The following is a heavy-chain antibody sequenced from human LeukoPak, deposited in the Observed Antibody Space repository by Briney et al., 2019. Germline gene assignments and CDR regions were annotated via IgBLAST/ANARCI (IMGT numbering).Heavy chain of an antibody. V-gene: IGHV3-7*01. Sequence: PGGSLRLSCAASGFTFSSYWMSWVRQAPGKGLEWVANIKQDGSEKYYVDSVKGRFTISRDNAKNSLYLQMNSLRAEDTAVYYCARDQSITIFGVVNGMDVWGQGTTVTVSS. J-gene: IGHJ6*02. CDR3: ARDQSITIFGVVNGMDV. CDR1: GFTFSSYW. CDR2: IKQDGSEK. D-gene: IGHD3-3*01.